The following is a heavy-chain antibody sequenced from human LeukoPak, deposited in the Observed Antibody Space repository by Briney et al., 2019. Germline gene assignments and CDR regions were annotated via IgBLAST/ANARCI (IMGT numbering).Heavy chain of an antibody. V-gene: IGHV4-59*01. J-gene: IGHJ4*02. CDR3: ARDLHTAGFRYFDY. CDR2: IYYSGST. Sequence: SETLSLTCTVSGGSISSYYWSWIRQPPGKGLEWIGYIYYSGSTNYNPSLKSRVTISVDTSKNQFSLKLSSVTAADTAVYYCARDLHTAGFRYFDYWGQGTLVTVSS. D-gene: IGHD6-25*01. CDR1: GGSISSYY.